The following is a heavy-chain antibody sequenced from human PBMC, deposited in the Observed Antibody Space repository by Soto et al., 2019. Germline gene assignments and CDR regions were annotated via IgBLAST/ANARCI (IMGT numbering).Heavy chain of an antibody. V-gene: IGHV3-23*01. CDR2: ISGGAGNT. J-gene: IGHJ6*03. D-gene: IGHD3-10*01. Sequence: GKGLEWVSVISGGAGNTYHADSVKGRFTISRDNSKNTLYLQMNSLRAEDTAVYYCAKNGYYGSGSYNSRDFYYMDVWGKGTTVTFSS. CDR3: AKNGYYGSGSYNSRDFYYMDV.